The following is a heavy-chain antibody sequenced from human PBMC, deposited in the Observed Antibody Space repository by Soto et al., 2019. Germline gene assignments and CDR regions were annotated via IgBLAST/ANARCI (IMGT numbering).Heavy chain of an antibody. Sequence: SLEISCKGSGYSFTSYWIGWVRQMPGKGLEWMGIIYPGDSDTRYSPSFQGQVTISADKSISTAYLQWSSLKASDTAMYYCASPYSSSSHGMDGWGQGTTVTVSS. V-gene: IGHV5-51*01. J-gene: IGHJ6*02. CDR3: ASPYSSSSHGMDG. D-gene: IGHD6-6*01. CDR1: GYSFTSYW. CDR2: IYPGDSDT.